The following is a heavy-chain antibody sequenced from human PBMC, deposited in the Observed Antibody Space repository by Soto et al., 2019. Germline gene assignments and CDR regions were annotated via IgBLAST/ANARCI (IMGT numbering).Heavy chain of an antibody. D-gene: IGHD4-4*01. CDR2: ISSSGSTI. Sequence: QVQLVESGGGLVKPGGSLRLSCAASGFTFSDYYMSWIRQAPGKRLEWVSYISSSGSTIYYADSVKGRFTISRDNAKNSLYRQMNSLRAEDTAVYYCARDRLQAPYYYYYYMDVWGKGTTVTVSS. J-gene: IGHJ6*03. CDR1: GFTFSDYY. V-gene: IGHV3-11*01. CDR3: ARDRLQAPYYYYYYMDV.